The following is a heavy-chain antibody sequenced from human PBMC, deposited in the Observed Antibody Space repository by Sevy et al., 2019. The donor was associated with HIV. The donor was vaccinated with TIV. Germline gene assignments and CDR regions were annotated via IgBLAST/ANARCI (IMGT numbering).Heavy chain of an antibody. CDR1: GFTVSSNY. CDR2: IYSGGST. D-gene: IGHD5-12*01. Sequence: GGSLRLSCAASGFTVSSNYMSWVRQAPGKGLEWVSVIYSGGSTYYADSVKGRFTISRDNPKNTLYLQMNSLRAEDTAVYYCASSRPRRDGYNDHWGQGTLVTVSS. CDR3: ASSRPRRDGYNDH. J-gene: IGHJ4*02. V-gene: IGHV3-53*01.